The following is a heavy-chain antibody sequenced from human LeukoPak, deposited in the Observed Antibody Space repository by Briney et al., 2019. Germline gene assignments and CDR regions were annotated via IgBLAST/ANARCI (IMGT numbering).Heavy chain of an antibody. CDR1: GYTFTIYG. Sequence: ASVTVSCKASGYTFTIYGISWVRQAPGQGLGWMGWISAYNGNTNYAQKLQGRVTMTTDTSTSTAYMELRSLRSDDTAVYYCARYISRIYCSSTSCYGSWFDPWGQGTLVTVSS. CDR2: ISAYNGNT. D-gene: IGHD2-2*01. CDR3: ARYISRIYCSSTSCYGSWFDP. J-gene: IGHJ5*02. V-gene: IGHV1-18*01.